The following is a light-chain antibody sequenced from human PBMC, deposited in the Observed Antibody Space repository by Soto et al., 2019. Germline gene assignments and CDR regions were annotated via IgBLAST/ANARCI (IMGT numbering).Light chain of an antibody. J-gene: IGKJ4*01. CDR1: QSITSW. V-gene: IGKV1-5*01. Sequence: DIQITQSPSTLSASVGDRVTITCRASQSITSWLAWYQQKPGKAPNLLIYDASSLQSGVPSRFSGSGSGTEFTLTISSLQPDDSATYYCQQYNSHDDIAFGRGTKVDNK. CDR3: QQYNSHDDIA. CDR2: DAS.